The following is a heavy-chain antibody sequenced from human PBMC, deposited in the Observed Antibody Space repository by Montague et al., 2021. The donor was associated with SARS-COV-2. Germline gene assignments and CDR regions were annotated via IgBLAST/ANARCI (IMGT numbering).Heavy chain of an antibody. CDR3: ARGGGRLQYSYYYGMDV. CDR2: IYYTGST. D-gene: IGHD5-12*01. CDR1: GGSMINNY. Sequence: TLSLTCSVSGGSMINNYWSWIRQPPGKGLKWMGYIYYTGSTDYNPSLESRATLSIDTSKNEFSLKLTSVTAADTAVYYCARGGGRLQYSYYYGMDVWGQGTTVTVSS. V-gene: IGHV4-59*01. J-gene: IGHJ6*02.